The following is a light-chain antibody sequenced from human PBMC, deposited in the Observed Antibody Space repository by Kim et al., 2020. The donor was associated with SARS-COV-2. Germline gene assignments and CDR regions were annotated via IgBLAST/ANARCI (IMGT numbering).Light chain of an antibody. CDR1: RAIKYE. Sequence: GSRCTIDLQQSRAIKYELNWYKQKPRIAAKVLINNASTLEKGDPSRFPGNGSETDFSLTISGLQPLDVTTSYCQQCHSIPPYTFGHVTKL. CDR2: NAS. V-gene: IGKV1-33*01. J-gene: IGKJ2*01. CDR3: QQCHSIPPYT.